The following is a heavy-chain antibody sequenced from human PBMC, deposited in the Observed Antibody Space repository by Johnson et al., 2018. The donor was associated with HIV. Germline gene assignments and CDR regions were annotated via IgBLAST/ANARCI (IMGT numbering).Heavy chain of an antibody. Sequence: MLLVESGGGLVQPGGSLRLSCAASGFTFSDYYMSWIRQAPGKGLEWVSVIYSGGSTYYADSVKGRFTISRDNSKNTLYLQMNSLRAEDTAVYYCAREQATLFFRASGAAFNIWGQGTTVTVSS. J-gene: IGHJ3*02. CDR1: GFTFSDYY. D-gene: IGHD3-3*01. CDR3: AREQATLFFRASGAAFNI. V-gene: IGHV3-66*02. CDR2: IYSGGST.